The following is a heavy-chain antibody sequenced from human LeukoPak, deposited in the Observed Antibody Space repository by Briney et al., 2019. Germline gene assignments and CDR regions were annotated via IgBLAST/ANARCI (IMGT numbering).Heavy chain of an antibody. J-gene: IGHJ5*02. CDR2: IYHSGST. D-gene: IGHD3-9*01. CDR3: ARSPINYDILTGQKYNWFDP. CDR1: GGSISSGGYY. V-gene: IGHV4-30-2*01. Sequence: SQTLSLTCTVSGGSISSGGYYWSWIRQPPGKGLEWIGYIYHSGSTYYNPSLKSRVTISVDRSKNQFSLKLSSVTAADTAVYYCARSPINYDILTGQKYNWFDPWGQGTLVTVSS.